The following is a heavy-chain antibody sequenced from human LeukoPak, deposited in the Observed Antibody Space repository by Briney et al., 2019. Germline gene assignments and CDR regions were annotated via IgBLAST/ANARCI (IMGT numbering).Heavy chain of an antibody. V-gene: IGHV4-61*01. CDR2: IYFRGNT. D-gene: IGHD3-9*01. CDR1: GGSVRSGNYF. CDR3: ARVDWWFDIMTGWPAITNNGMDV. Sequence: SETLSLTCTVSGGSVRSGNYFWSWIRQSPGKGLEWIGYIYFRGNTKYSPALESRVTISEDPSKNQFSLRLTSLTAADTAVYYCARVDWWFDIMTGWPAITNNGMDVWGQGTTVIVSS. J-gene: IGHJ6*02.